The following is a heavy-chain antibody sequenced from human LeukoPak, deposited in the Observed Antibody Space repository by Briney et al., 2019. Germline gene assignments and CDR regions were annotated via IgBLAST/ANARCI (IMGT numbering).Heavy chain of an antibody. J-gene: IGHJ4*02. CDR3: AKEGGIVVVPAAMTFFDY. Sequence: GGSLRLSCAASGFTFSSYAMSWVRQAPGKGLEWVSGISGSGVSTYYVDSVKGRFTISRDNSKNTLYLQLTSLRAEDTAVYYCAKEGGIVVVPAAMTFFDYWGQGTLVTVSS. CDR1: GFTFSSYA. D-gene: IGHD2-2*01. V-gene: IGHV3-23*01. CDR2: ISGSGVST.